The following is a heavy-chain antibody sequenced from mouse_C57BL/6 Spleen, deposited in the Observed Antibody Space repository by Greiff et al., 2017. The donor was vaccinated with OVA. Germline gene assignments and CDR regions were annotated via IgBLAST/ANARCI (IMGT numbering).Heavy chain of an antibody. CDR1: GFTFSNYW. D-gene: IGHD1-2*01. V-gene: IGHV6-3*01. CDR3: SKLIIEGAMDY. Sequence: EVQLQESGGGLVQPGGSMKLSCVASGFTFSNYWMNWVRQSPEKGLEWVAQISLKSDNYATHYAESVKGRFTISRDDSKSSVYLQMNNLRAEDTGIYYCSKLIIEGAMDYWGQGTSVTVSS. J-gene: IGHJ4*01. CDR2: ISLKSDNYAT.